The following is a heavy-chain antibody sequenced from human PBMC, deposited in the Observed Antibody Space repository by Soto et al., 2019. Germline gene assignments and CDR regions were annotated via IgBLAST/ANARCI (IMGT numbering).Heavy chain of an antibody. D-gene: IGHD5-12*01. CDR2: IYYTGST. CDR1: GGSISSYY. J-gene: IGHJ4*02. Sequence: QVQLQESGPGLVKPSETLSLTCAVSGGSISSYYWSWIRQPPGKGPEWIGYIYYTGSTNYSPSLKSRVTISVDTSKNQFSLKLSSVTAADTAVYYCARSSYTGYDFDYWGQGTLVTVSS. CDR3: ARSSYTGYDFDY. V-gene: IGHV4-59*01.